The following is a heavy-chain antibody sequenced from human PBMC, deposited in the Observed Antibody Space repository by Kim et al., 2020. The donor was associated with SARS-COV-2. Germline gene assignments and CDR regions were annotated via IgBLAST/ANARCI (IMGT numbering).Heavy chain of an antibody. CDR2: INAGNGNT. D-gene: IGHD3-9*01. Sequence: ASVKVSCKASGYTFTSYAMHWVRQAPGQRLEWMGWINAGNGNTKYSQKFQGRVTITRDTSASTAYMELSSLRSEDTAVYYCARAHVLRYFDWLSNFDYWGQGTLVTVSS. V-gene: IGHV1-3*01. CDR3: ARAHVLRYFDWLSNFDY. CDR1: GYTFTSYA. J-gene: IGHJ4*02.